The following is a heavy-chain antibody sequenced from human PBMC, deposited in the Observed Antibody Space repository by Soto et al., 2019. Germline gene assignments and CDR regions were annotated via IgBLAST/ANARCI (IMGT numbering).Heavy chain of an antibody. V-gene: IGHV3-48*02. D-gene: IGHD2-15*01. Sequence: GGSLRLSCAASGFTFSSYSMNWVRQAPGKGLEWVSYISSSSSTIYYADSVKGRFTISRDNAKNSLYLQMNSLRDEDTAVYYCARDPVVVVDLDYYYYGMGVCGQGTTVTVYS. J-gene: IGHJ6*02. CDR3: ARDPVVVVDLDYYYYGMGV. CDR2: ISSSSSTI. CDR1: GFTFSSYS.